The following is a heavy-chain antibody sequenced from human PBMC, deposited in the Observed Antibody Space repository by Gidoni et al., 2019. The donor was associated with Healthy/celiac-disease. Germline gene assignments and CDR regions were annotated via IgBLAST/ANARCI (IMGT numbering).Heavy chain of an antibody. CDR3: AKDGYCSGGSCYAWAYHYGMDV. J-gene: IGHJ6*02. D-gene: IGHD2-15*01. Sequence: QVQLVESGGGVVQPGRSLRLSCAASGFTFSSYGMHWLRQAPGKGLEWVAVISYDGSNKYYADSVKGRFTISRDNSKNTLYLQMNSLRAEDTAVYYCAKDGYCSGGSCYAWAYHYGMDVWGQGTTVTVSS. CDR2: ISYDGSNK. V-gene: IGHV3-30*18. CDR1: GFTFSSYG.